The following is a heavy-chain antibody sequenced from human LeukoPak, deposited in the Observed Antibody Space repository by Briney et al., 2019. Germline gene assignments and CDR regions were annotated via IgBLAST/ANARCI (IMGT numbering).Heavy chain of an antibody. J-gene: IGHJ6*02. CDR1: GFTFDDYA. CDR3: AKDTPHCSSTSCYSYYGMDV. D-gene: IGHD2-2*01. V-gene: IGHV3-9*01. CDR2: ISWNSGSI. Sequence: GGSLRLSCAASGFTFDDYAMHWVRQAPGKGLEWVSGISWNSGSIGYADSVKGRLTISRDNAKNSLYLQMNSLRAEDTALYYCAKDTPHCSSTSCYSYYGMDVWGQGTTVTVS.